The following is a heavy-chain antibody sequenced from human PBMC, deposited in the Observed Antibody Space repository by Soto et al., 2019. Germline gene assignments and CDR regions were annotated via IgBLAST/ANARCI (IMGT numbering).Heavy chain of an antibody. CDR1: GDSISTVNW. CDR3: ATFSGFFTISPFDA. Sequence: SETLSLTCGVSGDSISTVNWWSWVRQSPGKGLEWIGEIYHSGSTSYNPFLKSRVTMSVDKSKNQFSLQLTSVTAADTAVYYCATFSGFFTISPFDAWGQGILVTVSS. V-gene: IGHV4-4*02. J-gene: IGHJ5*02. D-gene: IGHD2-8*01. CDR2: IYHSGST.